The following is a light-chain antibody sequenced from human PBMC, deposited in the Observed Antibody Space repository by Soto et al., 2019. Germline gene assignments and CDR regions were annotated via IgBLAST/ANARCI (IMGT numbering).Light chain of an antibody. CDR1: QSVTNNY. Sequence: EVVLTQSPGTLSLSPGESASLYCRASQSVTNNYLAWYQQRPGQAPRLLIFGSSDRATGIPDRFSGSGSGTDFTLTITRLEPEDFAVYYCHQYGSSYPYTFGQGTKLEIK. J-gene: IGKJ2*01. CDR2: GSS. CDR3: HQYGSSYPYT. V-gene: IGKV3-20*01.